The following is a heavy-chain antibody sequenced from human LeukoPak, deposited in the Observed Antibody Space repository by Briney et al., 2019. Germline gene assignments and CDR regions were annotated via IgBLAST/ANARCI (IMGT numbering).Heavy chain of an antibody. CDR3: ARDRPYDFWSGYYIYCYYYGMDV. CDR2: IIPIFGTA. J-gene: IGHJ6*02. CDR1: GGTFSSYA. V-gene: IGHV1-69*13. Sequence: VASVTVSCKASGGTFSSYAISWVRQAPGQGLEWMGGIIPIFGTANYAQKFQGRVTITADESTSTAYMELSSLRSEDTAVYYCARDRPYDFWSGYYIYCYYYGMDVWGQGTTVTVSS. D-gene: IGHD3-3*01.